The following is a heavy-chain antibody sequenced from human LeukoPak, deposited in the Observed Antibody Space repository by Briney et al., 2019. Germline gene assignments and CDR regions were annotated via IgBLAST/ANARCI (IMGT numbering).Heavy chain of an antibody. V-gene: IGHV3-48*01. CDR3: ARDMGLIEVAVPGY. Sequence: PGGSLRLSCAASGFTFSSYSMNWVRQAPGKGLEWVSYISSSSSTIYYADSVKGRFTISRDNAKNSLYLQMNSLRAEDTAVYYCARDMGLIEVAVPGYWGQEPWSPSPQ. CDR1: GFTFSSYS. J-gene: IGHJ4*01. D-gene: IGHD6-19*01. CDR2: ISSSSSTI.